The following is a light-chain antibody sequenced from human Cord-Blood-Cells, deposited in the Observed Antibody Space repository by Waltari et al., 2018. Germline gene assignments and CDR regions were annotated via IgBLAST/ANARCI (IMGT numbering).Light chain of an antibody. CDR2: EGS. V-gene: IGLV2-23*01. CDR3: CSYAGSSTLV. J-gene: IGLJ3*02. Sequence: QSALTQPASVSGSPGQSITISCTGTSSDVGSYNLVSWYQQHPGKAPKRMIYEGSKPPSGVSNRFSGSKSGNTASLTISGLQAEDEADYYCCSYAGSSTLVFGGGTKLTVL. CDR1: SSDVGSYNL.